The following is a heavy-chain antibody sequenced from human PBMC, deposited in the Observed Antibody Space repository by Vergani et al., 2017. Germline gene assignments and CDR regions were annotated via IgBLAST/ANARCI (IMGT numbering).Heavy chain of an antibody. J-gene: IGHJ4*02. Sequence: QVQLVQSGAEVKKPGASVKVSCKASGYTFTDYFMHWVRQAPGQGLEWMGWINPNSGGTNYAQKFQGRVTMTRDTSIITAYMELSNLRSDDTSVYYCARVGTSSNRDYFDYWVQGTLVTVSS. CDR1: GYTFTDYF. V-gene: IGHV1-2*02. CDR2: INPNSGGT. D-gene: IGHD2-2*01. CDR3: ARVGTSSNRDYFDY.